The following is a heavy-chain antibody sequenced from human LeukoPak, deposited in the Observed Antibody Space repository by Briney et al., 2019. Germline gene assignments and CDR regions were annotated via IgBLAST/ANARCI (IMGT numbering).Heavy chain of an antibody. CDR2: INHSGST. CDR3: ARTPQYDYVWGSCRYGAFDI. V-gene: IGHV4-34*01. J-gene: IGHJ3*02. CDR1: GGSFSGYY. D-gene: IGHD3-16*02. Sequence: PSETLSLTCAVYGGSFSGYYWSWIRQPPGKGLEWIGEINHSGSTNYNPSLKSRVTISVDTSKNQFSLKLSSVTAADTAVYYCARTPQYDYVWGSCRYGAFDIWGQGTMVTVSS.